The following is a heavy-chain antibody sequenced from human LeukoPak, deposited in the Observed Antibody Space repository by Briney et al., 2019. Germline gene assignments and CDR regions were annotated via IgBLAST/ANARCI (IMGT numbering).Heavy chain of an antibody. CDR3: VRDLRDYYGSGSRYYYYYYGMDV. D-gene: IGHD3-10*01. J-gene: IGHJ6*04. CDR1: GGSISSYY. Sequence: PSETLSLTCTVSGGSISSYYWSWIRQPPGKGLEWIGYIHYSGSTNYNPSLKSRVTISVDTSKNQFSLKPSSVTAADTAVYYCVRDLRDYYGSGSRYYYYYYGMDVWGKGTTVTVSS. V-gene: IGHV4-59*01. CDR2: IHYSGST.